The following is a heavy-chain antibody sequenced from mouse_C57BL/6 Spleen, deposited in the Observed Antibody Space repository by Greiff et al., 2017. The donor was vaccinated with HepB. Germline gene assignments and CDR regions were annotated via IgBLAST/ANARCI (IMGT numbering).Heavy chain of an antibody. CDR2: IDPENGDT. J-gene: IGHJ2*01. CDR3: TLPPSSSPDY. V-gene: IGHV14-4*01. Sequence: EVQLVESGAELVRPGASVKLSCTASGFNIKDDYMHWVKQRPEQGLEWIGWIDPENGDTEYASKFQGKATITADTSSNTAYLQLSSLTSEDTAVYYCTLPPSSSPDYWGQGTTLTVSS. D-gene: IGHD1-1*01. CDR1: GFNIKDDY.